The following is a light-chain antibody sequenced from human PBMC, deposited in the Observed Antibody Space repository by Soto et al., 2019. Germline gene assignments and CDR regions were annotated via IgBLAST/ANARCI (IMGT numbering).Light chain of an antibody. V-gene: IGLV2-23*01. J-gene: IGLJ1*01. Sequence: QSALTQPASVSGSPGQSITISCTGTSSDIGNYNYVSWYQHHPGKAPKLMIYEGTKRPSGVSNRFSGSKSGRMASLTISWLQAEDEADYYCCSYAGSSTAVFGTGTKLTVL. CDR2: EGT. CDR1: SSDIGNYNY. CDR3: CSYAGSSTAV.